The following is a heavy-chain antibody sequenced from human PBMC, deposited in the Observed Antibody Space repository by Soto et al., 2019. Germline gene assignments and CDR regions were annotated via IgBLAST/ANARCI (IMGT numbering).Heavy chain of an antibody. Sequence: SEPLSLTCTVSGDSISSSAYYWGWIRQPPGKGLEWIGSISYSGNTYYSPSLKRRITISVDTSNNQFSLRLSSVTAADTAVYYCASRRNLYGDCVAFDIWGQGTMVTVSS. CDR1: GDSISSSAYY. CDR3: ASRRNLYGDCVAFDI. D-gene: IGHD4-17*01. CDR2: ISYSGNT. V-gene: IGHV4-39*01. J-gene: IGHJ3*02.